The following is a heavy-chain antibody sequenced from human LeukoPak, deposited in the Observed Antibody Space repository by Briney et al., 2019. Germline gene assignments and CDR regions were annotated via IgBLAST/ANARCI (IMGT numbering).Heavy chain of an antibody. CDR1: GGSISSYY. CDR2: IYYSGST. J-gene: IGHJ5*02. D-gene: IGHD3-10*01. CDR3: ARASITMVRGVIVSWFDP. Sequence: PETLSLTCTVSGGSISSYYWSWNRQPSGKGLEWIGYIYYSGSTNYNPSLKSRVTISVDTSKNQFSLKLSSVTAADTAVYYCARASITMVRGVIVSWFDPWGQGTLVTVSS. V-gene: IGHV4-59*01.